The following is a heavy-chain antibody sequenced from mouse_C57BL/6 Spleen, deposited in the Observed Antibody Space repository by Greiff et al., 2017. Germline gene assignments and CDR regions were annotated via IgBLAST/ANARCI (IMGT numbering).Heavy chain of an antibody. D-gene: IGHD1-1*01. Sequence: EVQRVESGPELVKPGDSVKISCKASGYSFTGYFMNWVMQSNGKSLEWIGRINPYNGDTFYNQKFKGKATLTLDKSSSTAHMELRSLTSEASAVYYCAGGSLLRYPDWYFDVWCTGTTVTVSS. CDR2: INPYNGDT. J-gene: IGHJ1*03. V-gene: IGHV1-20*01. CDR3: AGGSLLRYPDWYFDV. CDR1: GYSFTGYF.